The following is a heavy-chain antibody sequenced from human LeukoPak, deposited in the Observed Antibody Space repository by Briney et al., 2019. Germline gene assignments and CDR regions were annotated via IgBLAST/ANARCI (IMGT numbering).Heavy chain of an antibody. CDR3: ANLYVNYGDYRNARNY. J-gene: IGHJ4*02. Sequence: AGGSLRLSCAASGFTFSDYYMSWIRQAPGKGLEWVSTISGSGGSTYYAESVKGRFTISRDNSKNTLYLQMNSLRAEDTAVYYCANLYVNYGDYRNARNYWGQGTLVTVSS. V-gene: IGHV3-23*01. CDR2: ISGSGGST. CDR1: GFTFSDYY. D-gene: IGHD4-17*01.